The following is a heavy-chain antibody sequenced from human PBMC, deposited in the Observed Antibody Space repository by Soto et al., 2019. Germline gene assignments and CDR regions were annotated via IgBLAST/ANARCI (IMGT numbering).Heavy chain of an antibody. V-gene: IGHV1-18*01. Sequence: QVQLVQSGAEVKKPGASVKVSCKASGYTFTSYDITWVRQAPGQGLEWIGWISAYNGNTNHAQKLQGRVTMTTDTSTSTAYMELRRLRSDDTAVYYCGRVEDGAHALSSYGMDVWGQGTTVTVSS. J-gene: IGHJ6*02. D-gene: IGHD2-15*01. CDR3: GRVEDGAHALSSYGMDV. CDR1: GYTFTSYD. CDR2: ISAYNGNT.